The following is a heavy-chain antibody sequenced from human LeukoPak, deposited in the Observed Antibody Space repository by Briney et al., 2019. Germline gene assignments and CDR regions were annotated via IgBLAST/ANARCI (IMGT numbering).Heavy chain of an antibody. CDR3: ARDSINFSGYFDY. Sequence: KESGPALVKPTQTLTLTCTFSGFSLSTSGMRVSWIRQPPGKALEWLARIDWDDDKFYCTSLKTRLTISKDTSKNQVVLTMTNMDPVDTATYYCARDSINFSGYFDYWGQGTLVTVSS. J-gene: IGHJ4*02. D-gene: IGHD2/OR15-2a*01. CDR2: IDWDDDK. V-gene: IGHV2-70*04. CDR1: GFSLSTSGMR.